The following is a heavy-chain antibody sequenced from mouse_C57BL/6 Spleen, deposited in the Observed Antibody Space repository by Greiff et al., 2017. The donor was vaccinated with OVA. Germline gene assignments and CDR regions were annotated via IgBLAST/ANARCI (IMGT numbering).Heavy chain of an antibody. CDR1: GYTFTDYE. Sequence: QVHVKQSGAELVRPGASVTLSCKASGYTFTDYEMHWVKQTPVHGLEWIGAIDPETGGTAYNQKFKGKAILTADKSSSTAYMELRSLTSEDSAVYYCTRNPHYYGSSHYYAMDYWGQGTSVTVSS. CDR3: TRNPHYYGSSHYYAMDY. D-gene: IGHD1-1*01. V-gene: IGHV1-15*01. CDR2: IDPETGGT. J-gene: IGHJ4*01.